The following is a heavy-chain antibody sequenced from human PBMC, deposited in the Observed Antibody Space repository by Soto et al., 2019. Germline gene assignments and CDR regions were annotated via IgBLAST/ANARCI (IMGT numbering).Heavy chain of an antibody. J-gene: IGHJ6*02. CDR3: ARIRIAVARYYYYGMDV. Sequence: SGPTLVNPTETLTLTCTVSGFSLSNARMGVSWIRQPPGKALEWLAHISSNDEKSYSTSLKSRLTISKDTSKSQVVLTMTNMDPVDTATYYCARIRIAVARYYYYGMDVWGQGTTVTVSS. CDR2: ISSNDEK. CDR1: GFSLSNARMG. V-gene: IGHV2-26*01. D-gene: IGHD6-19*01.